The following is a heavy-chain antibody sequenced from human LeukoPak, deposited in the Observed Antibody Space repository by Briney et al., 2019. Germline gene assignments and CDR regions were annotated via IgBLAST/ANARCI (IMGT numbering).Heavy chain of an antibody. CDR1: GYSFANYG. CDR3: ARHSGSSVWYWYFDL. V-gene: IGHV5-51*01. J-gene: IGHJ2*01. CDR2: FYPGDSDT. Sequence: GESLKISCQASGYSFANYGIGWVRQMPGKGLEWMGVFYPGDSDTRYSPSFEGQVTISVDKSISTAFLQWSSLKASDTAMYYCARHSGSSVWYWYFDLWGRGTLVTVSS. D-gene: IGHD6-19*01.